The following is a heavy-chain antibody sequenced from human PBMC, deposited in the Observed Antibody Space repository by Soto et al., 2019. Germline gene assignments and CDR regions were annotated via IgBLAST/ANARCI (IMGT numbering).Heavy chain of an antibody. CDR3: ARDIKTTVTPHDY. Sequence: QVQLVQSGAEVKKPGASVKVSCKASGYTFTGYYMHWVRQAPGQGLEWMGWINPNSGGTNYAQKFKGRVTMTRDTSISTAYMELSRLRSDDTAGYYCARDIKTTVTPHDYWGQGTLVTVSS. CDR2: INPNSGGT. D-gene: IGHD4-17*01. V-gene: IGHV1-2*02. CDR1: GYTFTGYY. J-gene: IGHJ4*02.